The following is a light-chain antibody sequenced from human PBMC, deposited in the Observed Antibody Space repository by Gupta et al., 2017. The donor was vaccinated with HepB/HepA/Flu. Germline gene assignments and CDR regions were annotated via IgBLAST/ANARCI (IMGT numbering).Light chain of an antibody. CDR2: QEN. CDR1: NMGDKY. V-gene: IGLV3-1*01. CDR3: QAWDSSTA. J-gene: IGLJ3*02. Sequence: SSALTHSPSVSVSPGHTASITCSGDNMGDKYVCWYQQKPGQSPVLVIYQENKRPSGIPGRFSGSNSGNTATLTFSGTEDMDEDDYYWQAWDSSTAFGGGTKLTVL.